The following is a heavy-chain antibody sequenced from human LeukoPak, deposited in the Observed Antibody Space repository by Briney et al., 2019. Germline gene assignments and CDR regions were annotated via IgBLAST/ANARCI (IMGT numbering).Heavy chain of an antibody. CDR1: GFTFSSYS. V-gene: IGHV3-30*04. J-gene: IGHJ4*02. D-gene: IGHD2-2*01. CDR2: ISYNGNDK. CDR3: ARKSYSTNWSIDY. Sequence: GGSLRLSCAASGFTFSSYSMHWVRQAPGKGLEWLAVISYNGNDKFYTDSVKGRFTIARDNSKNTVYLQVNSLRRDDTAVYYCARKSYSTNWSIDYWGQGTPVTVSS.